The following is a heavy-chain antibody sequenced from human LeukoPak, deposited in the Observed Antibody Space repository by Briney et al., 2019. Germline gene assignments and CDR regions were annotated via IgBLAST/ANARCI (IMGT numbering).Heavy chain of an antibody. CDR1: GGSFSGYY. J-gene: IGHJ4*02. CDR3: ARGSFYYYDGSGSVDY. CDR2: INHSGST. Sequence: SETLSLTCAVYGGSFSGYYWSWIRQPPGKGLEWIREINHSGSTNYNPSLKSRVTISVDTSKNQFSLKLSSVTAADTAVYYCARGSFYYYDGSGSVDYWGQGTLVTVSS. V-gene: IGHV4-34*01. D-gene: IGHD3-22*01.